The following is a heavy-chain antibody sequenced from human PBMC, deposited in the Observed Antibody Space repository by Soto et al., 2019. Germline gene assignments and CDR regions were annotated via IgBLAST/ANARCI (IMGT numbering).Heavy chain of an antibody. V-gene: IGHV1-69*04. CDR2: IIPILGIA. J-gene: IGHJ4*02. CDR1: GGTFSSYT. CDR3: AREFCCSTSCYIAARPFFDY. Sequence: GASVKVSCKASGGTFSSYTISWVRQAPGQGLEWMGRIIPILGIANYAQKFQGRVTITADKSTSTAYMELSSLRSEDTAVYYCAREFCCSTSCYIAARPFFDYWGQGTLVTVSS. D-gene: IGHD2-2*02.